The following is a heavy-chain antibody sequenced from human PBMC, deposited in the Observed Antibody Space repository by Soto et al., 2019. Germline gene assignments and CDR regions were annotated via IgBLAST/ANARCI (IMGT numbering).Heavy chain of an antibody. V-gene: IGHV3-74*01. Sequence: GGSLRLSCAASGFTFSSYWMQWVRQAPGKGLVWVSRINSDGSYTGYADSVKGRFTISRDNTKNTLYLQMNILRVEDTAMYYCARRGGFGRMYYFDLWGQGTLVTVSS. J-gene: IGHJ4*02. CDR3: ARRGGFGRMYYFDL. CDR1: GFTFSSYW. CDR2: INSDGSYT. D-gene: IGHD3-10*01.